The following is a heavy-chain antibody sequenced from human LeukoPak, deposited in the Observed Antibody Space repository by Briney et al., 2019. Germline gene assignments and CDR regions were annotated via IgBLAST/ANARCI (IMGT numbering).Heavy chain of an antibody. J-gene: IGHJ1*01. CDR1: GGSLTNDDW. D-gene: IGHD6-19*01. CDR3: ARARGALYSSGWYTYFQH. Sequence: SETLSLTCAVSGGSLTNDDWWNWVRQPPGKGLEWIGEINHSGSTNYNPSLKSRVTISVDTSKNQFSLKLSSVTAADTAVYYCARARGALYSSGWYTYFQHWGQGTLVTVSS. V-gene: IGHV4-4*02. CDR2: INHSGST.